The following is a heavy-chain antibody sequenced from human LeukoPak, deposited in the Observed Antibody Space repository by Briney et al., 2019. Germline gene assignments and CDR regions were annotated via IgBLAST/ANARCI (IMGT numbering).Heavy chain of an antibody. CDR1: GYTFTGYY. CDR2: INPNSGGT. J-gene: IGHJ5*02. D-gene: IGHD3-10*01. Sequence: ASVKVSCKASGYTFTGYYMHWVRQAPGQGLEWMGWINPNSGGTNYAQKFQGRVTMTRDTSISTAYMELSRLRSDDTAVYYCARGSITMVRGVTSPWFDPWGQGTLVTVSS. V-gene: IGHV1-2*02. CDR3: ARGSITMVRGVTSPWFDP.